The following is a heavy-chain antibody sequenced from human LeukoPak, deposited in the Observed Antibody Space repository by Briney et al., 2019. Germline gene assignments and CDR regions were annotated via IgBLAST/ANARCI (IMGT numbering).Heavy chain of an antibody. J-gene: IGHJ6*03. Sequence: CTVSXGSISTYCWSWIRQPAGKGLEWIGHICTSGSTNYNPSLKSRVTMSVDTSNNEFSLKLNSVTAADTAVYYCAXXXXXXXXYXPDYYYMDVWGKGTTVTISS. CDR1: XGSISTYC. V-gene: IGHV4-4*07. CDR2: ICTSGST. CDR3: AXXXXXXXXYXPDYYYMDV.